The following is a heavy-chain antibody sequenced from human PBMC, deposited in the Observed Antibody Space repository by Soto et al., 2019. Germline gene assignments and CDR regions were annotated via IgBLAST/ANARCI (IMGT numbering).Heavy chain of an antibody. Sequence: SPXLSHTCSISGDIVYNNIAAWNWIRQSPSRGLEWLGRAYYRSQWHYDSAVSVRSRIAVIPDTSKNQFSLQLLSASPHDTAVYYCTRQKGDSRPYSGMDVWGQGTTVTVSS. V-gene: IGHV6-1*01. D-gene: IGHD2-21*02. CDR3: TRQKGDSRPYSGMDV. CDR2: AYYRSQWHY. J-gene: IGHJ6*02. CDR1: GDIVYNNIAA.